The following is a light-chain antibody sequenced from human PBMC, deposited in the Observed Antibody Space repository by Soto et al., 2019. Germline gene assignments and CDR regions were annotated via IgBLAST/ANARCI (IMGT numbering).Light chain of an antibody. CDR3: QQYNNWLSWT. CDR2: GAS. Sequence: EIVMTQSPATLSVSPGERATLSCRASQSVSSNLAWYQQKPGQAPRLLIYGASTRVTGIPARFSGSGSGTEFTLSISSLHSEDFAVYYCQQYNNWLSWTFGQGTRVEIK. CDR1: QSVSSN. J-gene: IGKJ1*01. V-gene: IGKV3-15*01.